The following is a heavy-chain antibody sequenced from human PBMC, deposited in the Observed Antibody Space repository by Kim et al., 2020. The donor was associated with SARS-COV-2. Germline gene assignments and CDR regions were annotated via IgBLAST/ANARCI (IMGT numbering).Heavy chain of an antibody. V-gene: IGHV4-34*01. D-gene: IGHD3-9*01. Sequence: NPSLKSRVTISVDTSKNQFSLKLSSVTAADTAVYYCARGRYFDWLLLFDYWGQGTLVTVSS. CDR3: ARGRYFDWLLLFDY. J-gene: IGHJ4*02.